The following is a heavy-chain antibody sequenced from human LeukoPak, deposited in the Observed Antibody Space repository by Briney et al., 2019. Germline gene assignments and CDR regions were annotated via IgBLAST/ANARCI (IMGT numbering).Heavy chain of an antibody. CDR2: ISYDGSNE. D-gene: IGHD3-10*01. J-gene: IGHJ4*02. Sequence: GGSLRLSCAASGFTFSSYVMHWVRQAPGKGLEWVAIISYDGSNEYYADSVKGRFTISRDNSKNTLYLQMNSLRAEDTAVYYCAKDGRLLWFGELGHYFDYWGQGTLVTVSS. V-gene: IGHV3-30*04. CDR1: GFTFSSYV. CDR3: AKDGRLLWFGELGHYFDY.